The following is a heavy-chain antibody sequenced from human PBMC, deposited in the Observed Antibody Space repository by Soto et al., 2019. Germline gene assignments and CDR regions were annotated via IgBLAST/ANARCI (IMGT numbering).Heavy chain of an antibody. V-gene: IGHV4-30-4*01. J-gene: IGHJ6*04. D-gene: IGHD3-9*01. Sequence: PSETLSLTCTVSGDSISSGNHYWSWILHPPGKGLEWIGYIYYSVSTYYSPSLKSRVTISVDTSKNPFSLKLNSVTAADTAVYYCARVDIFTVYGCMEVLGNETTLNVSS. CDR1: GDSISSGNHY. CDR3: ARVDIFTVYGCMEV. CDR2: IYYSVST.